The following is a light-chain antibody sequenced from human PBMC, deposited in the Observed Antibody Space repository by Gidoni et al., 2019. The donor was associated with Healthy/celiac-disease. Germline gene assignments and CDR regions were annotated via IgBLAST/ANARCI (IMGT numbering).Light chain of an antibody. CDR1: QSVSSSY. CDR3: QQYGSSPGT. J-gene: IGKJ1*01. Sequence: EIVLTQSPATLSLSPGERATLSCRASQSVSSSYVAWYQQKPGQAPRLLIYGASSSATGIPDRFSGSGSGTDFTLTISRLEPEDFAVYYCQQYGSSPGTFGQGTKVEIK. CDR2: GAS. V-gene: IGKV3-20*01.